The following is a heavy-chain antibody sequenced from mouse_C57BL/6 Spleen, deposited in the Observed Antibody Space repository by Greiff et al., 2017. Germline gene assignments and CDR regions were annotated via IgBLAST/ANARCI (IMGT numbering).Heavy chain of an antibody. V-gene: IGHV1-80*01. Sequence: VQLVESGAELVKPGASVKISCKASGYAFSSYWMNWVKQRPGKGLEWIGQIYPGDGDTNYNGKFKGKATLTADKSSSTAYMQLSSLTSEDSAVYVCAREEHYYAMDYWGQGTSVTVSS. CDR1: GYAFSSYW. CDR3: AREEHYYAMDY. J-gene: IGHJ4*01. CDR2: IYPGDGDT.